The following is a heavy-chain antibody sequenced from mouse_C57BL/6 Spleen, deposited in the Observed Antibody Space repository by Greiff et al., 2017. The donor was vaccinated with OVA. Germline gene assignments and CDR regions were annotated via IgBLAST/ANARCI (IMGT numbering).Heavy chain of an antibody. CDR3: ARGRGTTLYYFDY. CDR2: INPGSGGT. D-gene: IGHD1-1*01. Sequence: QVQPQQSGAELVRPGTSVKVSCKASGYAFTNYLIEWVKQRPGQGLEWIGVINPGSGGTNYNEKFKGKATLTADKSSSTAYMQLSSLTSEDSAVYFCARGRGTTLYYFDYWGQGTTLTVSS. CDR1: GYAFTNYL. V-gene: IGHV1-54*01. J-gene: IGHJ2*01.